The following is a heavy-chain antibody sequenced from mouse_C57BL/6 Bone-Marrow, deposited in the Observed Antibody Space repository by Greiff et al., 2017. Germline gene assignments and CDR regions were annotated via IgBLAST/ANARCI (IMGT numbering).Heavy chain of an antibody. CDR1: GFTFSSYT. CDR3: AMTTAYAMDY. Sequence: EVKLVESGGGLVKPGGSLKLSCAASGFTFSSYTMSWVRQTPEKRLEWVATISGGGGNTYYPDSVKGRFTISRDNAKNTLYLQMSRLRSEDTALYYCAMTTAYAMDYWGQGTSVTVSS. D-gene: IGHD1-2*01. J-gene: IGHJ4*01. V-gene: IGHV5-9*01. CDR2: ISGGGGNT.